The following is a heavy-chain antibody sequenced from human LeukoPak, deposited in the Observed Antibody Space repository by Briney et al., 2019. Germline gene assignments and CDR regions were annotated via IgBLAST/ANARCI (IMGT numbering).Heavy chain of an antibody. V-gene: IGHV4-4*07. J-gene: IGHJ4*02. Sequence: SETLSLTCTVSRGSISSYYWSWIRQPAGKGLEWIGRIYTSGSTNYTPSLKSRVTISVHTSKNQFSLKLSSVTAAATPLYYCASYPRILEWLIDYWGQGTLVTVSS. CDR1: RGSISSYY. D-gene: IGHD3-3*01. CDR2: IYTSGST. CDR3: ASYPRILEWLIDY.